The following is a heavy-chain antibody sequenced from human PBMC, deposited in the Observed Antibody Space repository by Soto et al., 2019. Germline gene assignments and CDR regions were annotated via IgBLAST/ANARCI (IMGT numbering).Heavy chain of an antibody. CDR2: IYKSGTA. CDR3: ASRGSPYDFWSGYYGPGWFDP. Sequence: SETLSLTCSVSGASLRIGDYYWTWIRQPPGKGLEWIGFIYKSGTAKYNPSLSSRVSISVDTSKNQFSLKLSSVTAADTAVYYCASRGSPYDFWSGYYGPGWFDPWGQGTLVTVSS. V-gene: IGHV4-30-4*01. J-gene: IGHJ5*02. CDR1: GASLRIGDYY. D-gene: IGHD3-3*01.